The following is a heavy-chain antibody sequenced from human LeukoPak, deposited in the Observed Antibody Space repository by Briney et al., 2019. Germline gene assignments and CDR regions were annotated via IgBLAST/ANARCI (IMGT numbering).Heavy chain of an antibody. CDR1: GGSIRSSSYY. CDR2: IYYSGST. D-gene: IGHD3-10*01. CDR3: ARDGVNYYGSGNWFDP. J-gene: IGHJ5*02. V-gene: IGHV4-39*07. Sequence: PSETLSLTCTVSGGSIRSSSYYWGWIRQPPGKGLEWIASIYYSGSTYYNPSLKSRVTISVDTSKNQFSLSLTSVTAADTAVYYCARDGVNYYGSGNWFDPWGQGSLVTVSS.